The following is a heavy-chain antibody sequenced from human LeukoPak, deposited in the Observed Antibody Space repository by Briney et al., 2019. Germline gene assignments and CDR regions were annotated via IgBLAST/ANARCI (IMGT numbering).Heavy chain of an antibody. J-gene: IGHJ6*02. D-gene: IGHD6-13*01. CDR2: IVVGSGNT. Sequence: SVKVSCKASGFTFTSSAMQWVRQARGQRLEWIGWIVVGSGNTNYAQKFQERVTITRDTSTSTAYMELSSLRSEDTAVYYCAAVGGIAAAGTMGLYGMDVWGQGTTVTVSS. V-gene: IGHV1-58*02. CDR3: AAVGGIAAAGTMGLYGMDV. CDR1: GFTFTSSA.